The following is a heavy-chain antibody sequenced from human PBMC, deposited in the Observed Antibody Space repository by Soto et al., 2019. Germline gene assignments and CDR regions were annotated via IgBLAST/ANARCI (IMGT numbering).Heavy chain of an antibody. CDR3: ARLSGTGGPWGSANNWFDP. CDR2: IYDSGTT. J-gene: IGHJ5*02. CDR1: GGSISSNY. V-gene: IGHV4-59*08. D-gene: IGHD1-1*01. Sequence: SETLSLTCTVSGGSISSNYWSWIRQPPGKGLEWIGYIYDSGTTNYNPSLKSRVTISVDTSKNQFSLKLSSVTAADTAVYYCARLSGTGGPWGSANNWFDPWGQGTLVTVSS.